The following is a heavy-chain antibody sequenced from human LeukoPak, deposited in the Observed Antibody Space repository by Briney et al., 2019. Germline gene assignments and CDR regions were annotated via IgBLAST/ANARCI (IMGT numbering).Heavy chain of an antibody. V-gene: IGHV3-21*04. CDR3: ASVLWFGGIFFDY. Sequence: GGSLRLSCAASGFTFSSYSMNWVRQAPGKGLEWVSSISSSSSYIYYADSVKGRFTISRDNAKNSLYLQMNSLRAEDTAVYYCASVLWFGGIFFDYWGQGTLVTVSS. J-gene: IGHJ4*02. CDR1: GFTFSSYS. D-gene: IGHD3-10*01. CDR2: ISSSSSYI.